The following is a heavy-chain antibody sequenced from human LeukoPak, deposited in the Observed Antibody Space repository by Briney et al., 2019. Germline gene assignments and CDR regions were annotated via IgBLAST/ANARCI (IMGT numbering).Heavy chain of an antibody. CDR1: GFTFTNFW. CDR3: VRLLDVDY. Sequence: GGSLRLSCAASGFTFTNFWMHWVRQAPGKGLVWASRINPDGTTTDYAGSVEGRFTISRDNAKNMVYLQMDSLRAEDTAVYYCVRLLDVDYWGQGTLVTVSS. CDR2: INPDGTTT. D-gene: IGHD1-1*01. V-gene: IGHV3-74*01. J-gene: IGHJ4*02.